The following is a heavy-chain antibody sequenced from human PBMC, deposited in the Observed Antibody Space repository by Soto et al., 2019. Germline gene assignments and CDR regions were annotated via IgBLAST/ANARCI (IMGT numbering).Heavy chain of an antibody. CDR1: GYTFTSYA. CDR3: AREYGDQAFDI. V-gene: IGHV1-3*01. D-gene: IGHD3-10*01. CDR2: INAGNGNT. Sequence: ASVKVSCKASGYTFTSYAMHWVRQAPGQRLEGMGWINAGNGNTKYSQKFQGRVTITRDTSASTAYMELSSLRSEDTAVYYCAREYGDQAFDIWGQGTMVTVSS. J-gene: IGHJ3*02.